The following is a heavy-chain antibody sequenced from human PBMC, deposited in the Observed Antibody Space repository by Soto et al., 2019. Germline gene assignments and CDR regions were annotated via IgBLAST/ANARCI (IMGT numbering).Heavy chain of an antibody. CDR2: ISSSSTYT. Sequence: GGSLRLSCAASGITFSSYSMNWVRQAPGKGLEWVSSISSSSTYTYYADSVKGRFTTSRDNAKNSLYLQMNSLRAEDTAVHYCARVFTNYYYAMDVWGQGTTVTVSS. J-gene: IGHJ6*02. D-gene: IGHD3-3*01. V-gene: IGHV3-21*01. CDR1: GITFSSYS. CDR3: ARVFTNYYYAMDV.